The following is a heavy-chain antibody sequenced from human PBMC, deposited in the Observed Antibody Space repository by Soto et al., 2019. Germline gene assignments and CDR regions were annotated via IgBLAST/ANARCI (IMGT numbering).Heavy chain of an antibody. V-gene: IGHV3-72*01. CDR3: ANSLGGNGH. Sequence: EVQLVESGGGLVQPGGSLRLSCAASGFTFSDHYMDWVRQAPGKGLEWVGRIRNKRNSYTTEYAASVKGRFTISRDDSQNSLYLQMNSLKTEDPAVYWCANSLGGNGHWGQGTLVTVSS. CDR2: IRNKRNSYTT. CDR1: GFTFSDHY. J-gene: IGHJ4*02. D-gene: IGHD2-15*01.